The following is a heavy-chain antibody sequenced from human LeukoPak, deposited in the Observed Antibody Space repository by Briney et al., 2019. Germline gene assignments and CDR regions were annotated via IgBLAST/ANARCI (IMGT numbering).Heavy chain of an antibody. CDR3: ARETTTAMAARFDY. J-gene: IGHJ4*02. D-gene: IGHD5-18*01. V-gene: IGHV3-53*01. Sequence: PGGSLRLSCAASGFTVSSNYMSWVRQAPGKGLEWVSVIYSGGSTYYADSVKGRFTISRDNSKNTLYLQMNSLRAEDTAVYYCARETTTAMAARFDYWGQGTLVTVSS. CDR1: GFTVSSNY. CDR2: IYSGGST.